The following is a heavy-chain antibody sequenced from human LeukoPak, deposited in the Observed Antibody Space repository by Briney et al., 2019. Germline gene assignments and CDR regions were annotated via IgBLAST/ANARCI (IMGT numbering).Heavy chain of an antibody. J-gene: IGHJ6*03. Sequence: SETLSLTCTVSGGSISSYYWSWLRQPPGKGLVWIGHMYTSGTTNYNPSLKSRVTMSVDTSKKQFSLKLTSVTAADTAVYYCARHARFGEFHYYYYMDVWGKGTTVTVS. V-gene: IGHV4-4*09. D-gene: IGHD3-10*01. CDR1: GGSISSYY. CDR3: ARHARFGEFHYYYYMDV. CDR2: MYTSGTT.